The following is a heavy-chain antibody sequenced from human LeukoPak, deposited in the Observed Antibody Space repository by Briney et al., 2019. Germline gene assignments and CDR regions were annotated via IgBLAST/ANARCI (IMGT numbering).Heavy chain of an antibody. CDR2: IYTSGGT. V-gene: IGHV4-4*07. J-gene: IGHJ4*02. CDR3: ARDYYDSSGYYYAL. D-gene: IGHD3-22*01. CDR1: GGSISSYY. Sequence: SETLSLTCAVSGGSISSYYWSWIRQPAGKGLEWIGRIYTSGGTNYNPSLKSRVTMSIDTSKNQFSLKLSSVTAADTAVYYCARDYYDSSGYYYALWGQGTLVTVSS.